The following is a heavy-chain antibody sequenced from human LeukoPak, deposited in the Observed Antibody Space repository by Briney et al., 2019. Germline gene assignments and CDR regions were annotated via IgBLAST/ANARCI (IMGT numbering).Heavy chain of an antibody. CDR1: GGSISTYS. D-gene: IGHD6-19*01. CDR3: AGGGWYNDY. V-gene: IGHV4-59*01. CDR2: IYYSGST. Sequence: SETLSLTCTVSGGSISTYSWSWIRQPPGKGLEWIGYIYYSGSTNYNPSLKSRVTMSVDTSKNHFSLRLSSVTAADTALYYCAGGGWYNDYWGQGTLVTVSS. J-gene: IGHJ4*02.